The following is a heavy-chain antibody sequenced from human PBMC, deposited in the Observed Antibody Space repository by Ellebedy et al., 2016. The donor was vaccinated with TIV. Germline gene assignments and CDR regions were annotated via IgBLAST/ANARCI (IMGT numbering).Heavy chain of an antibody. V-gene: IGHV3-48*03. J-gene: IGHJ4*02. Sequence: DSVKGRFTISRDNARNSLYLQINSLRAEDTAVYYCAREVGYCSSTSCYYFDSWGQGTLVTVSS. D-gene: IGHD2-2*01. CDR3: AREVGYCSSTSCYYFDS.